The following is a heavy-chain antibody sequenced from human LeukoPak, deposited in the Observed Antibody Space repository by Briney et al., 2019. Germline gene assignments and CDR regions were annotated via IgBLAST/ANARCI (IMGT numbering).Heavy chain of an antibody. CDR1: GGSISSSSYY. Sequence: SETLSLTCTVSGGSISSSSYYWGWIRQPPGKGLEWIGSIYYSGSTYYNPSLKSRVTISVDASKNQFSLKLSSVTAADTAVYYCARVLHQTPYYYDSSGYKVFDYWGQGTLVTVSS. J-gene: IGHJ4*02. V-gene: IGHV4-39*07. CDR3: ARVLHQTPYYYDSSGYKVFDY. CDR2: IYYSGST. D-gene: IGHD3-22*01.